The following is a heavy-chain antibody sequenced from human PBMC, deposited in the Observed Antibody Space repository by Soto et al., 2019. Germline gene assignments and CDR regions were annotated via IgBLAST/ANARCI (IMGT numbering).Heavy chain of an antibody. V-gene: IGHV4-39*01. D-gene: IGHD3-22*01. CDR2: IYYSGST. Sequence: QLQLQESGPGLVKPSETLSLTCTVSGGSISSSSYYWGWIRQPPGKGLEWIGSIYYSGSTYYNTSLKSRVTISVDTSKTQFSLKLSSVTAADTAVYYCAQLVNYYDSSGYYYAFDIWGQGTMVTVSS. CDR3: AQLVNYYDSSGYYYAFDI. CDR1: GGSISSSSYY. J-gene: IGHJ3*02.